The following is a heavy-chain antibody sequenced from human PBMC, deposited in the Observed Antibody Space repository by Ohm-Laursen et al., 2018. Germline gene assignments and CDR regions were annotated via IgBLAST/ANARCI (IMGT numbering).Heavy chain of an antibody. D-gene: IGHD6-6*01. CDR3: ARGRTSAARVRYFDL. V-gene: IGHV3-30*03. Sequence: SLRLSCAASGFTFKSYGMHWVRQPPSKGLEWLAIISYDGSNTNYADSVKGRFTISRDNSENTLYLQMNSLGAEDTAVYYCARGRTSAARVRYFDLWGRGTLVTVSS. J-gene: IGHJ2*01. CDR2: ISYDGSNT. CDR1: GFTFKSYG.